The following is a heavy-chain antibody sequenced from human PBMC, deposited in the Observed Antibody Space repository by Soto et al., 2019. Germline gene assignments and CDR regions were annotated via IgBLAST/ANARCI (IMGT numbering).Heavy chain of an antibody. D-gene: IGHD3-16*02. CDR2: IYYSGST. Sequence: QVQLQESGPGLVKPSETLSLTCTVSGGSISSSSYYWGWIRQPPGKGLEWIGSIYYSGSTYYNPSLKSRVTISVDTSKNQFSLKLSSVTAADTAAYYCGVIVKGGTYYYYYYMDVWGKGTTVTVSS. CDR1: GGSISSSSYY. V-gene: IGHV4-39*01. J-gene: IGHJ6*03. CDR3: GVIVKGGTYYYYYYMDV.